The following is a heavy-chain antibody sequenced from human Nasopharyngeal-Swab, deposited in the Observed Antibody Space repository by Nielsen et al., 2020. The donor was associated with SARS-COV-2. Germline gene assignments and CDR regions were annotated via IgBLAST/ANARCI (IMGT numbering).Heavy chain of an antibody. CDR2: INSDGSST. CDR1: GFTFSNYW. J-gene: IGHJ4*02. CDR3: ARDVVTAIPYFDY. D-gene: IGHD2-21*02. Sequence: GVLKISCAASGFTFSNYWMHWVRQAPGKGLVWVSRINSDGSSTSYADCVKGRFTISRENAKNTLYLQMNSLTAEDTAVYYCARDVVTAIPYFDYWGQGTLVTVSS. V-gene: IGHV3-74*01.